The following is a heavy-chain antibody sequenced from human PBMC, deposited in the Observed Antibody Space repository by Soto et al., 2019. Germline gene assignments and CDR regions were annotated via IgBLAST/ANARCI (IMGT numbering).Heavy chain of an antibody. CDR3: ARDHAAFDRDYSDT. CDR2: ISGSGGAT. Sequence: EVQLLESGGGLVQPGGSLTLSCSTSGFTFKDCAISWVRQAPGKGLEWVSGISGSGGATYYTDSVEGRFTISKDFSKKSVPLQLTGLRVHVTAVYYCARDHAAFDRDYSDTWGQGALVTVSS. CDR1: GFTFKDCA. J-gene: IGHJ1*01. D-gene: IGHD3-9*01. V-gene: IGHV3-23*01.